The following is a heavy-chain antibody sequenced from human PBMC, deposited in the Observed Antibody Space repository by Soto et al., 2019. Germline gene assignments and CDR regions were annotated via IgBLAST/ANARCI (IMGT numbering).Heavy chain of an antibody. J-gene: IGHJ6*02. D-gene: IGHD6-13*01. CDR2: ISGSGGST. V-gene: IGHV3-23*01. CDR1: GFTVSSYA. Sequence: GGALRVLPGASGFTVSSYAMSWVRQAPGKGLEWVSAISGSGGSTYYADSVKGRFTISRDNSKNTLYLQMNSLRAEDAAVYYCAKDPRSSWYRYYYGLDLWSYATLVTVSS. CDR3: AKDPRSSWYRYYYGLDL.